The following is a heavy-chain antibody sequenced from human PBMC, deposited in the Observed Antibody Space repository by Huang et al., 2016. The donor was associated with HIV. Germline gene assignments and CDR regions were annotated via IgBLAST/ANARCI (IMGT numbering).Heavy chain of an antibody. Sequence: QLQLQESGPGLVRPSETLSLICTVSGGSITDSNYYRGWIRQPPGKGLEWIGSIYYSGDTDYNPSRKSRVTMSVDTSKNRFSLDIRSVAVADTAIYYCARHFGSWSGYFDSWGQGTLVPVSS. CDR2: IYYSGDT. D-gene: IGHD3-10*01. CDR1: GGSITDSNYY. CDR3: ARHFGSWSGYFDS. J-gene: IGHJ4*02. V-gene: IGHV4-39*01.